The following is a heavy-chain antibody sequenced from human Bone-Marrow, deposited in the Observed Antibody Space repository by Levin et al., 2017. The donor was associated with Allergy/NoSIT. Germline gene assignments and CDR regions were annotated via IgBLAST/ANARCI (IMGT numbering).Heavy chain of an antibody. CDR3: ARALSRQIAAERLGADYYYGMDV. Sequence: SVKVSCKASGGTFSSYTISWVRQAPGQGLEWMGRIIPILGIANYAQKFQGRVTITADKSTSTAYMELSSLRSEDTAVYYCARALSRQIAAERLGADYYYGMDVWGQGTTVTVSS. D-gene: IGHD6-13*01. CDR2: IIPILGIA. CDR1: GGTFSSYT. J-gene: IGHJ6*02. V-gene: IGHV1-69*02.